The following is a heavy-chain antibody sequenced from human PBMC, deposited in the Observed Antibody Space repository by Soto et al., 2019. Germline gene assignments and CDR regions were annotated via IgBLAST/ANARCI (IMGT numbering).Heavy chain of an antibody. Sequence: KASETLSLSCAVYGGSFSGYYWSWIRQPPGKGLEWIGEINHSGSTNYNPSLKSRVTISVDTSKNQFSLKLSSVTAADTAVYYCARGAVLLWFGELLSTPWFDPWGQGTLVTVSS. CDR3: ARGAVLLWFGELLSTPWFDP. J-gene: IGHJ5*02. D-gene: IGHD3-10*01. V-gene: IGHV4-34*01. CDR1: GGSFSGYY. CDR2: INHSGST.